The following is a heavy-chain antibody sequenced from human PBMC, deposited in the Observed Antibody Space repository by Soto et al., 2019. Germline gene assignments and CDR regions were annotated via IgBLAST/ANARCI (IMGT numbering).Heavy chain of an antibody. V-gene: IGHV1-69*02. CDR3: ARGRGSRTGDY. D-gene: IGHD2-2*01. Sequence: QVQLVQSGAEVKKPGSSVKVSCKASGGTFSSYTISWVRQAPGQGLEWMGRIIPILGIANYAQKFQGRVTIPADKSTSTAYMELSSLRSEDTAVYYCARGRGSRTGDYWGQGTLVTVSS. J-gene: IGHJ4*02. CDR2: IIPILGIA. CDR1: GGTFSSYT.